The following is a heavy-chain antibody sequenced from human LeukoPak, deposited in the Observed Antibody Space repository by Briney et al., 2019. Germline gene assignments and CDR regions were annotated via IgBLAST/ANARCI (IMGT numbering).Heavy chain of an antibody. Sequence: LVKTTQTLTLTCTFSGFSLSTSGVGVGWIRQPPGKGLEWIGYIYYSGSTNYNPSLKSRVTISVDTSKNQFSLKLSSVTAADTAVYYCARGGYSSSTNWFDPWGQGTLVTVSS. J-gene: IGHJ5*02. CDR3: ARGGYSSSTNWFDP. D-gene: IGHD6-6*01. CDR1: GFSLSTSGVG. CDR2: IYYSGST. V-gene: IGHV4-61*08.